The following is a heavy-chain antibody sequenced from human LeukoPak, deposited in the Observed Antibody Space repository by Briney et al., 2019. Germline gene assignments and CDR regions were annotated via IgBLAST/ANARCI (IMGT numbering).Heavy chain of an antibody. V-gene: IGHV3-30-3*01. CDR1: GFTFGSYA. CDR3: ARYCSGGSCHSDFDAFDI. D-gene: IGHD2-15*01. CDR2: ISYDGSNK. J-gene: IGHJ3*02. Sequence: GGSLRLSCAASGFTFGSYAMHWVRQAPGKGLEWVAVISYDGSNKYYADSVKGRFTISRDNSKNTLYLQMNSLRAEDTAVYYCARYCSGGSCHSDFDAFDIWGQGTMVTVSS.